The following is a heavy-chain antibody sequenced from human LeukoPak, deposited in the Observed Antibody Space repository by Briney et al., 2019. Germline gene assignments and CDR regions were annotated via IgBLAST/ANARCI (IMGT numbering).Heavy chain of an antibody. CDR3: TSPSSGWYLHEDAFDI. CDR2: IRSKAYGGTT. Sequence: GGSLRLSCAASGFSFSSHGMSWVRQAPGKGLEWVGFIRSKAYGGTTEYAASVKGRFTISRDDSKSIAYLQMNSLKTEDTAVYYCTSPSSGWYLHEDAFDIWGQGTMVTVSS. D-gene: IGHD6-19*01. V-gene: IGHV3-49*04. CDR1: GFSFSSHG. J-gene: IGHJ3*02.